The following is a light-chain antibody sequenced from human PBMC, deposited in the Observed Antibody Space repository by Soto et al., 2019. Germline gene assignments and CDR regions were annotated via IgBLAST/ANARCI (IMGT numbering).Light chain of an antibody. J-gene: IGKJ1*01. Sequence: EIVWTQSPGTLSLSPGERATLSCRASQSVSSSYLAWYQQKPGQAPRLLIYGASSRATGIPDRFSGSGSGTDFTLTISRLEPEDFAVYYCQHYGSSPLTFGQGTKVEIK. CDR3: QHYGSSPLT. CDR2: GAS. CDR1: QSVSSSY. V-gene: IGKV3-20*01.